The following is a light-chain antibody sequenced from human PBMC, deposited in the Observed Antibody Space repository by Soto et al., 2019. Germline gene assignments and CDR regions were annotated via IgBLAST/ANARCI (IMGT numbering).Light chain of an antibody. Sequence: QSALTQPPSASGSPGQSVTISCAGSHSDIGASNSVSWYQQHPGKAPKLLISEVTKRPSGVPDRFSGSKSGNTASLTVSGLQAEDEADYYCGSKAGSNKHVVFGGGTKLTVL. CDR3: GSKAGSNKHVV. CDR1: HSDIGASNS. J-gene: IGLJ2*01. CDR2: EVT. V-gene: IGLV2-8*01.